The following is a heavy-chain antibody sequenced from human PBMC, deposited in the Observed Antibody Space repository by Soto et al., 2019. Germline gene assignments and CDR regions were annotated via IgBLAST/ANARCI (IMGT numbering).Heavy chain of an antibody. CDR1: GFSVTSNY. Sequence: EVQLVESGGGLIQPGRSLRLSCVASGFSVTSNYMTWVREAPGKGLEWVSILYTGGSTYYSDSVKGRSTISRDTPKNTVFLQLNSLRAEDTAIYYCARATRYFGSFDSWGQGTLVSVAS. CDR2: LYTGGST. J-gene: IGHJ4*02. V-gene: IGHV3-53*01. D-gene: IGHD2-2*01. CDR3: ARATRYFGSFDS.